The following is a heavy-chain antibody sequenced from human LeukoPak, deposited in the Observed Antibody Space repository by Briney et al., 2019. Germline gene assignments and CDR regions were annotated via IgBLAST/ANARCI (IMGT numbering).Heavy chain of an antibody. V-gene: IGHV4-34*01. CDR2: INHSGST. CDR1: GGSFSGYY. CDR3: ASGINWFDP. Sequence: SETLSLTCAVYGGSFSGYYWSWIRQPPGKGLEWIGEINHSGSTNYNPSLKSRVTISVDTSKNQFSLKLSSVIAADTAVYYCASGINWFDPWGQGTLVTVSS. J-gene: IGHJ5*02.